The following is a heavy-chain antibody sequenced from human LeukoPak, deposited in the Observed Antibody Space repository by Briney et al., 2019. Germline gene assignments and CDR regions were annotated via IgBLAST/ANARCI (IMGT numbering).Heavy chain of an antibody. V-gene: IGHV1-8*03. CDR3: ARSGPPYSSSWYSPYYYYMDV. Sequence: ASVKVSCKASGYTFTSYDINWVRQATGQGLEWMGWMNPNSGNTGYAQKFQGRVTITRNTSISTAYMELSSLRSEDTAVYYCARSGPPYSSSWYSPYYYYMDVWGKGTTVTVSS. D-gene: IGHD6-13*01. CDR1: GYTFTSYD. CDR2: MNPNSGNT. J-gene: IGHJ6*03.